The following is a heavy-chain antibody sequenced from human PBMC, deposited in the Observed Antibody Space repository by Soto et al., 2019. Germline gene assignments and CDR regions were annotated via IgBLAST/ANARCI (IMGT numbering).Heavy chain of an antibody. J-gene: IGHJ4*02. D-gene: IGHD4-17*01. CDR2: IYYSGST. V-gene: IGHV4-39*01. CDR3: ARTLYGDHAIDY. CDR1: GGSISSSSYY. Sequence: SETLSLTCTVSGGSISSSSYYWGWIRQPPGKGLEWIGSIYYSGSTYYNPSLKSRVTISVDTSKNQFSLKLSSVTAADTAVYYCARTLYGDHAIDYWGQGTLVTVSS.